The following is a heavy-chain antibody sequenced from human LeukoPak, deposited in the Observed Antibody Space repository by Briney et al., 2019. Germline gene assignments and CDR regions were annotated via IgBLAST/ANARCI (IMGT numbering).Heavy chain of an antibody. D-gene: IGHD6-19*01. CDR3: ARGVWLARDY. Sequence: SETLSLTYTVSGGSISSYYWSWIRQPPGKGLEWIGYIYYSGSTNYNPSLKSRVTISVDTSKNQFSLKLSSVTAADTAVYYCARGVWLARDYWGQGTLVTVSS. CDR1: GGSISSYY. V-gene: IGHV4-59*01. J-gene: IGHJ4*02. CDR2: IYYSGST.